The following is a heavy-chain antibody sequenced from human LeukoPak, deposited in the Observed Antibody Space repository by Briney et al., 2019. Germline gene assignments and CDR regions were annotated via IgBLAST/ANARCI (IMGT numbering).Heavy chain of an antibody. CDR3: AKDRGEQWLVTSFDY. J-gene: IGHJ4*02. D-gene: IGHD6-19*01. CDR1: GFTFSSYS. Sequence: PGGSLRLSCAASGFTFSSYSMNWVRQAPGKGLEWVAVISYDGSNKYYVDSVKGRFTISRDNSKNTLYLQMNSLRPEDTAVYYCAKDRGEQWLVTSFDYWGQGTLVTVSS. V-gene: IGHV3-30*18. CDR2: ISYDGSNK.